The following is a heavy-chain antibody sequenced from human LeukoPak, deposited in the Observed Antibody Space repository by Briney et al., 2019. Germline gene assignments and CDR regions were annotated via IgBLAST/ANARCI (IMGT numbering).Heavy chain of an antibody. J-gene: IGHJ4*02. Sequence: GASVKVSCKVSGYTFNSCFIHWVQQAPGKGLEWMGLIDPEDGETIYAENFQGRVTIAADTSTDTAYLELTNLRSHDTAVYYCATFPRGPRNCWGQGTLVTVSS. CDR1: GYTFNSCF. CDR3: ATFPRGPRNC. CDR2: IDPEDGET. V-gene: IGHV1-69-2*01. D-gene: IGHD1-14*01.